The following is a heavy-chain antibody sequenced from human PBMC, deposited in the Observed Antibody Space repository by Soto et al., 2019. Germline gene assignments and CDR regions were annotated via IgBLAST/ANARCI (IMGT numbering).Heavy chain of an antibody. J-gene: IGHJ4*02. D-gene: IGHD6-19*01. CDR2: IYHSGST. CDR3: ARDHLYSSGWSQSGLFPLLDY. V-gene: IGHV4-4*02. Sequence: PSETLSLTCAVSGGSISSSNWWSWVRQPPGKGLEWIGEIYHSGSTNYNPSLKSRVTISVDKSKNQFSLKLSSVTAADTAVYYCARDHLYSSGWSQSGLFPLLDYWGQGTLVTVSS. CDR1: GGSISSSNW.